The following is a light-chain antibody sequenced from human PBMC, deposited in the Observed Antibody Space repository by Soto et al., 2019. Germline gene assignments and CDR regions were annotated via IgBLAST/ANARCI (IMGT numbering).Light chain of an antibody. J-gene: IGKJ4*01. CDR2: HAS. CDR3: QQYVDSLLT. CDR1: QSISSSY. V-gene: IGKV3-20*01. Sequence: ENVLTQSPGTLSLSPGERATLSCRASQSISSSYLAWYQQKPGQNPRLLIYHASNRATGIPDRFSGSGSGTDFTLTISRLEPEDFAVYYCQQYVDSLLTFGGGTKVEIK.